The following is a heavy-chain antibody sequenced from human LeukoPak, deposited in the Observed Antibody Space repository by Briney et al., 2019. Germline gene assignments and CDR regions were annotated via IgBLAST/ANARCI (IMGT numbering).Heavy chain of an antibody. J-gene: IGHJ3*02. D-gene: IGHD4-23*01. CDR1: GGSFSGYY. CDR3: ARVGPTVEFDAFDI. Sequence: PSETLSLTCAVYGGSFSGYYWSWIRQPPGKGLEWIWEINHSGSTNYNPSLKSRVTIPVDTSKNQFSLKLSSVTAGETAVYYCARVGPTVEFDAFDIWGQGTMVTVSS. V-gene: IGHV4-34*01. CDR2: INHSGST.